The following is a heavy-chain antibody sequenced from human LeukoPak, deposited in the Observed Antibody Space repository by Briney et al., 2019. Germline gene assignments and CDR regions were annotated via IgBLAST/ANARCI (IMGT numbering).Heavy chain of an antibody. Sequence: GGSLRLSCAASGFTFSSYAMSWVRQAPGKGLEWVSAISGSGGSTYYADSVKGRFTISRDNSKNTLYLQMNSLRAEDTAVYYCAKASALGGAALSGHMDVWGKGTTVTVSS. V-gene: IGHV3-23*01. D-gene: IGHD3-16*01. CDR2: ISGSGGST. CDR3: AKASALGGAALSGHMDV. J-gene: IGHJ6*03. CDR1: GFTFSSYA.